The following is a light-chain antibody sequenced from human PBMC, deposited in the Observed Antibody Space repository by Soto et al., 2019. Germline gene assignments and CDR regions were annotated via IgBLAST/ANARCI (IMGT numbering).Light chain of an antibody. V-gene: IGLV2-14*01. CDR3: SSYTSSSTRV. Sequence: QSALTKPASVSGSPRQSITISCTGTSSDVGGYNYVSWYQQHPGKAPKLMIYEVSNRPSGVSNRFSGSKSGNTASLTISGLKAEDEADYYCSSYTSSSTRVFGGGTKLTVL. CDR1: SSDVGGYNY. CDR2: EVS. J-gene: IGLJ3*02.